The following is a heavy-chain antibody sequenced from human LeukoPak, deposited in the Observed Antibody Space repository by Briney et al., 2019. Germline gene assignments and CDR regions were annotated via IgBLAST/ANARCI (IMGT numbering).Heavy chain of an antibody. J-gene: IGHJ3*02. CDR1: GFTFSSHG. Sequence: GGTLRLSCAASGFTFSSHGMSWVRQAPGKGLEWVSVIYSGGGTYFADSVKGRFTISRDNSKNTLYLQMNSLRAEDTAVYYCARGPRHAFDIWGQGTMVTVSS. CDR2: IYSGGGT. CDR3: ARGPRHAFDI. V-gene: IGHV3-66*01.